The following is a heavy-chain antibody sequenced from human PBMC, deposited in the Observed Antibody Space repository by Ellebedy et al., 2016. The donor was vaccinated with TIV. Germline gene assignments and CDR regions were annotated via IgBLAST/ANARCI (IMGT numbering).Heavy chain of an antibody. Sequence: SQTLSLTCAVSGGSISSGGYYWSWIRQHPGKGLEWIGYIYYSGSTYYNPSLKSRVTISVDTSKNQFSLKLSSVTAADTAVYYCAREGQLGIDYWGQGTLVTVSS. CDR2: IYYSGST. D-gene: IGHD7-27*01. J-gene: IGHJ4*02. CDR3: AREGQLGIDY. CDR1: GGSISSGGYY. V-gene: IGHV4-31*02.